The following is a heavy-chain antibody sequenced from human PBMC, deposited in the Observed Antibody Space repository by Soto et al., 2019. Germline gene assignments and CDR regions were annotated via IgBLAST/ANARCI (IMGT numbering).Heavy chain of an antibody. D-gene: IGHD6-19*01. Sequence: PGGSLRLSCAASGFTFSSYGMHLVRQAPGKGLEWVAVISYDGSNKYYADSVKGRFTISRDNSKNTLYLQMNSLRAEDTAVYYCAKVRAVAGDYYYYGMDVWGQGTTVTVSS. CDR3: AKVRAVAGDYYYYGMDV. CDR2: ISYDGSNK. J-gene: IGHJ6*02. CDR1: GFTFSSYG. V-gene: IGHV3-30*18.